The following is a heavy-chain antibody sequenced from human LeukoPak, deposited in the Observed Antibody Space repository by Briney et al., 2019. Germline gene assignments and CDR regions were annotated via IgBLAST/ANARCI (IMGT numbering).Heavy chain of an antibody. CDR2: IYYSGST. D-gene: IGHD1-20*01. CDR3: ARSNWNDCPFE. J-gene: IGHJ4*02. Sequence: SSETLSLTCTVSGGSISSGDYYWSWIRQPPGKGLEWIGYIYYSGSTYYNPSLKSRVTISVDTSKNQFSLKLSSVTAADTAVYYCARSNWNDCPFEWGQGTLVTVSS. V-gene: IGHV4-30-4*08. CDR1: GGSISSGDYY.